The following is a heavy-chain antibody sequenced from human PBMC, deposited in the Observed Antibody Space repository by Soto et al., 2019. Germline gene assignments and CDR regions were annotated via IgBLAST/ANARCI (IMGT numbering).Heavy chain of an antibody. CDR3: ARDWGYDSSFNWFDP. CDR1: GFTFSRDA. CDR2: ISYDGSDK. V-gene: IGHV3-30*04. D-gene: IGHD3-22*01. Sequence: QVQLVESGGGVVQPGKSLRLSCEASGFTFSRDAMFWVWQAPGRGLEWVAVISYDGSDKYYADLAKGRFTISRDNSRDTLYLQMDSLTLDDTAVYYCARDWGYDSSFNWFDPWGQGTPVSVSS. J-gene: IGHJ5*02.